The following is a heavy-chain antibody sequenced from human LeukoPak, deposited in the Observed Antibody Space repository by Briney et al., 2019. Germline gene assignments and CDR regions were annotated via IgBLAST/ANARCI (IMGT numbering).Heavy chain of an antibody. D-gene: IGHD5-12*01. CDR2: IYYSGNT. CDR3: ARVVNSGYDSGGWFDP. V-gene: IGHV4-39*07. Sequence: SETLSLTCTVSGGSISSSSYYWGWIRQPPGKGLEWIGSIYYSGNTYYNPSLKSRVTISVDTSKNQFSLKLSSVTAADTAVYYCARVVNSGYDSGGWFDPWGQGTLVTVSS. CDR1: GGSISSSSYY. J-gene: IGHJ5*02.